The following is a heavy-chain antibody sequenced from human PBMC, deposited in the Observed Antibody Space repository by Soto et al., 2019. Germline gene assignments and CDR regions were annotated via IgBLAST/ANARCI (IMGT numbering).Heavy chain of an antibody. D-gene: IGHD6-19*01. CDR1: GFTVSSNY. V-gene: IGHV3-66*01. J-gene: IGHJ6*02. CDR2: IYSGGST. Sequence: EVQLVESGGGLVQPGGSLRLSCAASGFTVSSNYMSWVRQAPGKRLEWVSVIYSGGSTYYADSVKGRFTISRDNSKNTLYLQMNSLRAEDTAVYYRAREYSSGLYGMDVWGQGTTVTVSS. CDR3: AREYSSGLYGMDV.